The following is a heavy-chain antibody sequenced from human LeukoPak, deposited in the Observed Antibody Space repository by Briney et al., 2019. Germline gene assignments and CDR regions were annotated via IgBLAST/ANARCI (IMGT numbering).Heavy chain of an antibody. D-gene: IGHD4-17*01. CDR1: GFTVSSNY. V-gene: IGHV3-66*01. J-gene: IGHJ4*02. CDR2: LYAGGTT. CDR3: ARGVGYADYPFDY. Sequence: PGGSLRLSCAASGFTVSSNYMSWVRQAPGKGLEWVSVLYAGGTTYYADSVKGRFTISRDISKNTLYLQMNNLRAEDTAVYYCARGVGYADYPFDYWGQGTLVAVSA.